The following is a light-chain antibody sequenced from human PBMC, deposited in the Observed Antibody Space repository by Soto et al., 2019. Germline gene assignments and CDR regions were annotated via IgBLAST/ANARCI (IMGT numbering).Light chain of an antibody. CDR2: AAS. J-gene: IGKJ1*01. V-gene: IGKV1-39*01. CDR3: QQSYSTPVT. CDR1: QSISNY. Sequence: DIQMTQSPSSLSASVGDTVTITCRASQSISNYLNWYQQKLGKAPKLLIYAASSLQSGVPSRFSGSGSGTDFTLTISSLQPEDFATYYCQQSYSTPVTFGQGTKVEIK.